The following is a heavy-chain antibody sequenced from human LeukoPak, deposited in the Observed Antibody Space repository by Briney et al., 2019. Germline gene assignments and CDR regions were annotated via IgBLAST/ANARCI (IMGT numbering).Heavy chain of an antibody. CDR1: GFTFSSYW. D-gene: IGHD4-23*01. Sequence: GGSLRLSCVASGFTFSSYWMHWVRQVPGKGLVWVSRINSDGSSTNYADSVKGRYTISRDNAKNTLYLQMNSLRAEDTAVYYCARYFGGLDYWGQGTLVTVSS. CDR3: ARYFGGLDY. J-gene: IGHJ4*02. CDR2: INSDGSST. V-gene: IGHV3-74*01.